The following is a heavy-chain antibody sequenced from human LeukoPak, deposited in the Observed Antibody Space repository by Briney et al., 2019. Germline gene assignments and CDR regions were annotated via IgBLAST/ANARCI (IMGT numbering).Heavy chain of an antibody. Sequence: PGGSLRLSCAASGFTFSSYWMSWVRQAPGKGLEWVANIKQDGSEKYYVDSVKGRLTISRDNAKNSLYLQMNSLRAEDTAVYYCARERQTYYDILTVYYYYYYYMDVWGKGTTVTVSS. J-gene: IGHJ6*03. CDR3: ARERQTYYDILTVYYYYYYYMDV. V-gene: IGHV3-7*01. CDR2: IKQDGSEK. D-gene: IGHD3-9*01. CDR1: GFTFSSYW.